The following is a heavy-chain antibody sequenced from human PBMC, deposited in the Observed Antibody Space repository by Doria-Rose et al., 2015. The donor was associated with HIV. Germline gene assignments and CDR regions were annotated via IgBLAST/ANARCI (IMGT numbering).Heavy chain of an antibody. CDR2: IFSDDER. D-gene: IGHD6-13*01. Sequence: QITLKESGPVLVKPTETLTLTRTVSGVSLSSPGMGVSWIRQPPAKALEWLAYIFSDDERSYRASLKSRLTISRGTAKSQVVLTMTDMDPVDTATYYCARIKSSRWYHKYYFDFWGQGTLVIVSA. CDR3: ARIKSSRWYHKYYFDF. V-gene: IGHV2-26*01. J-gene: IGHJ4*02. CDR1: GVSLSSPGMG.